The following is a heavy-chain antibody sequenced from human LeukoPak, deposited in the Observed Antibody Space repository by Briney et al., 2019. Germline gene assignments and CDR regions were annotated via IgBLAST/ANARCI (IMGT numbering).Heavy chain of an antibody. Sequence: PGGSLRLSCAASGFTFSSYAMSWVRQAPGKGLEWVSAISGSGGSTYYADSVKGRFTISRDNPKNTLYLQMNSLRAEDTAVYYCAKDLMSFYDFWSGYHNWFDPWGQGTLVTVSS. J-gene: IGHJ5*02. CDR2: ISGSGGST. CDR1: GFTFSSYA. CDR3: AKDLMSFYDFWSGYHNWFDP. V-gene: IGHV3-23*01. D-gene: IGHD3-3*01.